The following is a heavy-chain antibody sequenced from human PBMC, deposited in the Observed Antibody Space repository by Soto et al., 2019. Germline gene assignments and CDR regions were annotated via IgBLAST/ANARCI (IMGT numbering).Heavy chain of an antibody. CDR1: GFTFSSYS. CDR3: ARVRSSSWYFDY. CDR2: ISSSSSYI. D-gene: IGHD6-13*01. J-gene: IGHJ4*02. Sequence: VQLVESGGGLVKPGGSLRLSCAASGFTFSSYSMNWVRQAPGKGLEWVSSISSSSSYIYYADSVKGRFTISRDNAKNSLYLQMNSLRAEDTAVYYCARVRSSSWYFDYWGQGTLVTVSS. V-gene: IGHV3-21*01.